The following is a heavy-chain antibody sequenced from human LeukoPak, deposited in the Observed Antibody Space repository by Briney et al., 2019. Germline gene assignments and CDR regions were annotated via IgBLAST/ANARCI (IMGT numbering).Heavy chain of an antibody. D-gene: IGHD6-13*01. CDR3: ARDRIAAAGRSYYYYGMDV. CDR2: FYYSGST. CDR1: GGSIRSNY. Sequence: SETLSLTCTVSGGSIRSNYWSWIRQPPGKGLEWIGYFYYSGSTIYNPSLKSRVTTSVDTSKNQFSLKLSSVTAADTAVYYCARDRIAAAGRSYYYYGMDVWGQGTTVTVSS. V-gene: IGHV4-59*12. J-gene: IGHJ6*02.